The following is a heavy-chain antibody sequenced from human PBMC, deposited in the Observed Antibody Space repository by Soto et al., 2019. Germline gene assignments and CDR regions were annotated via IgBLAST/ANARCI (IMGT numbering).Heavy chain of an antibody. CDR3: ARDLNFYLSGGTHYYYYYGMDV. Sequence: QVQLVQSGAEVKKPGSSVKVSCKASGGTFSSYAISWVRQAPGQGLEWMGGIIPIFGTANYAQKFQGRVTSPADEPTSTAYMELSSLRSEDTAVYYCARDLNFYLSGGTHYYYYYGMDVWGQGTTVTVSS. CDR2: IIPIFGTA. J-gene: IGHJ6*02. CDR1: GGTFSSYA. D-gene: IGHD2-15*01. V-gene: IGHV1-69*01.